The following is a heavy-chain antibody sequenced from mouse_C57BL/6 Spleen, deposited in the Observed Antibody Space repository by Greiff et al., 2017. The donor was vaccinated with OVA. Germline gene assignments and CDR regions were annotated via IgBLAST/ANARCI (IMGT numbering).Heavy chain of an antibody. CDR3: ATTVVADYAMDY. CDR1: GFTFSDYG. J-gene: IGHJ4*01. V-gene: IGHV5-17*01. D-gene: IGHD1-1*01. Sequence: EVKLEESGGGLVKPGGSLKLSCAASGFTFSDYGMHWVRQAPEKGLEWVAYISSGSSTIYYADTVKGRFTISRDNAKNTLFLQMTSLRSEDTAMYYCATTVVADYAMDYWGQGTSVTVSS. CDR2: ISSGSSTI.